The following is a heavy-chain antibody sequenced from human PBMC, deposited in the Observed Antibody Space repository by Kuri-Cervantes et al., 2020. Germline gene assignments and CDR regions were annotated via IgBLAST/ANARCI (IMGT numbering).Heavy chain of an antibody. J-gene: IGHJ4*02. Sequence: GSLRLSCTVSGGSVSSGSYYWSWIRQPPGKGLEWIGYIYYSGSTKYNPSLKSRVTMSLDTSKNQFSLRLSSVTAADTAVYYCARTGGWHFDNWGQGTLVTVSS. CDR1: GGSVSSGSYY. D-gene: IGHD6-19*01. CDR2: IYYSGST. V-gene: IGHV4-61*01. CDR3: ARTGGWHFDN.